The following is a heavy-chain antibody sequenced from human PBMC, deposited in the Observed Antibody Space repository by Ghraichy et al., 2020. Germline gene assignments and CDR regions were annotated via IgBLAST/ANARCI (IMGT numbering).Heavy chain of an antibody. CDR2: ISGSGGST. J-gene: IGHJ4*02. CDR1: GFTFSSYT. CDR3: ANWSGVSGY. D-gene: IGHD3-3*01. V-gene: IGHV3-23*01. Sequence: GGSLRLSCAASGFTFSSYTMNWVRQAPGKGLEWVSAISGSGGSTYYADSVKGRFTISRDNSKNTLYLQMNSLRAEDTAVYYCANWSGVSGYWGQGTLVTVSS.